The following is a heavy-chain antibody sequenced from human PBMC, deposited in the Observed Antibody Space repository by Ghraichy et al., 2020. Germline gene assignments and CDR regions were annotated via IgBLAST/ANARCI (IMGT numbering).Heavy chain of an antibody. D-gene: IGHD3-22*01. V-gene: IGHV3-7*01. Sequence: GESLNISCAASGFTFSSYWMSWVRQAPGKGLEWVANIKQDGSEKYYVDSVKGRFTISRDNAKNSLYLQMNSLRAEDTAVYYCARDLHYDSSGYYYYYGMDVWGQGTTVTVSS. CDR2: IKQDGSEK. CDR1: GFTFSSYW. CDR3: ARDLHYDSSGYYYYYGMDV. J-gene: IGHJ6*02.